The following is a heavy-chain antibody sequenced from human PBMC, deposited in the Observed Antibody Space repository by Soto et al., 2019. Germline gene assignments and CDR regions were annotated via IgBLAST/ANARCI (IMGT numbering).Heavy chain of an antibody. D-gene: IGHD5-18*01. CDR3: ARDSPTQLWFIAY. V-gene: IGHV1-18*04. Sequence: ASVKVSWTASCYTSTSYGISWVRQPPEQGLEWMGFIVAYNGNTGYAQKLQGRGTMTTDTSTNAAYMELRGRRYDDTAVHSCARDSPTQLWFIAYWGQGTLVTVSS. CDR2: IVAYNGNT. CDR1: CYTSTSYG. J-gene: IGHJ4*02.